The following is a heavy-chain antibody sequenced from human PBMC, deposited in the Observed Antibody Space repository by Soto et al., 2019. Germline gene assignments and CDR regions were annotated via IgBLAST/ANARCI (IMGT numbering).Heavy chain of an antibody. CDR1: GCPISSGGYS. Sequence: SETLSLTCAVSGCPISSGGYSCNWIRQPPGKGLEWIGYIYHSGSTYYNPSLKSRVTISVDRSKNQFSLKLSSVTAADTAVYYCARGPGSGWGPKYYXDYWGQGTPVTVSS. CDR3: ARGPGSGWGPKYYXDY. J-gene: IGHJ4*02. D-gene: IGHD6-19*01. V-gene: IGHV4-30-2*01. CDR2: IYHSGST.